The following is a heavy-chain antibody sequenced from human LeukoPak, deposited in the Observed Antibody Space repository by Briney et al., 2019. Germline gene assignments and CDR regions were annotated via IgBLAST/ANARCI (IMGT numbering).Heavy chain of an antibody. CDR1: AFTFSSYS. J-gene: IGHJ4*02. CDR3: ARGGDYVPFDY. CDR2: ISSSSSYI. V-gene: IGHV3-21*01. D-gene: IGHD4-17*01. Sequence: GGSLRLSCAASAFTFSSYSMNWVRQAPGKGLEWVSSISSSSSYISYADSVKGRFTISRDNAKNSLYLQMNSLRAEDTAVYYCARGGDYVPFDYWGQGTLVTVSS.